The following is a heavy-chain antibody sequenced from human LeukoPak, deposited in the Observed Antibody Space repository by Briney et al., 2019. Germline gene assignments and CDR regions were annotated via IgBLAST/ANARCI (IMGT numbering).Heavy chain of an antibody. V-gene: IGHV3-23*01. D-gene: IGHD3-10*01. CDR2: ISGSGGST. J-gene: IGHJ4*02. Sequence: GGSLRLSCAASGFTFSSYAMSWVRQAPGKGLEWVSGISGSGGSTCYGESVKGRFTISRDNSKNTLYLQVNSLRAEDTAVYYCAKAGRPVSKYYFDYWGQGTLVTVSS. CDR1: GFTFSSYA. CDR3: AKAGRPVSKYYFDY.